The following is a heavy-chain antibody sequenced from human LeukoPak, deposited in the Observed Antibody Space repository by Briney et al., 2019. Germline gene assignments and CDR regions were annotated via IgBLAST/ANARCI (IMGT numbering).Heavy chain of an antibody. CDR2: INTNTGNP. CDR3: AREQAYDSSGYYYPNDAFDI. D-gene: IGHD3-22*01. Sequence: ASVKASCKASGYTFTSYAMNWVRQAPGQGLEWMGWINTNTGNPTYAQGFTGRFVFSLDTSVSTAYLQISSLKAEDTAVYYCAREQAYDSSGYYYPNDAFDIWGQGTMVTVSS. CDR1: GYTFTSYA. J-gene: IGHJ3*02. V-gene: IGHV7-4-1*02.